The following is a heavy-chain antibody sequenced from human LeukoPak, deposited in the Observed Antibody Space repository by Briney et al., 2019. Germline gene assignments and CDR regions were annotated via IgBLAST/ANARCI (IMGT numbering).Heavy chain of an antibody. J-gene: IGHJ6*02. CDR2: IYYSGST. V-gene: IGHV4-34*01. D-gene: IGHD6-19*01. CDR1: GGSFSGYY. CDR3: ASSVAVSPTGYYGMDV. Sequence: PSETLSLTCAVYGGSFSGYYWSWIRQPPGKGLEWIGSIYYSGSTYYNPSLKSRLTISVDMSKNQFSLKLSSVTAADTAVYYCASSVAVSPTGYYGMDVWGQGTTVTVSS.